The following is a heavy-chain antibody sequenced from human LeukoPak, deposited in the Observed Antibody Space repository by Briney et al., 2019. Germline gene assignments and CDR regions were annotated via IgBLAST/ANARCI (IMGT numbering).Heavy chain of an antibody. CDR1: GGTFSSYT. Sequence: SVKVSCKASGGTFSSYTISWVRQAPGQGLEWMGRIIPILGIANYAQKFQGRVTITADKSTSTAYMELGSLRSGDTAVYYCASGWLQSHDAFDIWGQGTMVTVSS. CDR2: IIPILGIA. D-gene: IGHD5-24*01. V-gene: IGHV1-69*02. J-gene: IGHJ3*02. CDR3: ASGWLQSHDAFDI.